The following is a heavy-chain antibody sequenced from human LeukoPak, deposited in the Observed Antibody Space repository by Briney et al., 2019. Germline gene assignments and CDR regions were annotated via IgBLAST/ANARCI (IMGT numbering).Heavy chain of an antibody. D-gene: IGHD1-26*01. J-gene: IGHJ4*02. CDR2: IYHSGNT. CDR1: AYSISSGYY. CDR3: ARVGATIPGDY. Sequence: PSETLSLTCAVSAYSISSGYYWGWIRQPPGKGLEWIGGIYHSGNTYYNPSLKSRVTISVDTSKNQFSLKLSSVTAADTAVYYCARVGATIPGDYWGQGTLVTVSS. V-gene: IGHV4-38-2*01.